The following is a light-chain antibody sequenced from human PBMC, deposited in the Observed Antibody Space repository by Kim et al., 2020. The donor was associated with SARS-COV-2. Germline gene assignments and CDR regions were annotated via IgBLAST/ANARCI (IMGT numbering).Light chain of an antibody. V-gene: IGLV1-40*01. CDR3: QSYDSSLSGYV. CDR1: SSNIGAGYD. CDR2: GNS. J-gene: IGLJ1*01. Sequence: QSVLTQPPSVSGAPGQRVTISCTGSSSNIGAGYDVHWYQQLPGTAPKVLISGNSNRPSGVPDRFSGSKSGTSASLAITGLQADDEADYYCQSYDSSLSGYVFGTGTKVTVL.